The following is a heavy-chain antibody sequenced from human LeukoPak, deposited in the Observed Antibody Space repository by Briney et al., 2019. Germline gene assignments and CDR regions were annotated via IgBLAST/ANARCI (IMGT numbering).Heavy chain of an antibody. J-gene: IGHJ6*03. V-gene: IGHV1-18*01. Sequence: ASVKVSCKASGYTFTSYGISWVRQAPGQGLEWMGWISAYNGKSNYAQNLQGRVTMTTDTSTSTAYMELRSLRSDDTAAYYCASQRDLRHYYYMDVWGKGTTVTVSS. CDR1: GYTFTSYG. CDR2: ISAYNGKS. CDR3: ASQRDLRHYYYMDV.